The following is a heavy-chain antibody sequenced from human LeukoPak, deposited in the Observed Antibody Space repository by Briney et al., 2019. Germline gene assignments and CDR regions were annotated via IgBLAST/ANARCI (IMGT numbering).Heavy chain of an antibody. CDR3: ATSESQTRFDS. Sequence: GESLKISCKGSGYSFTSYWIGWVRQMPGKGLEWMGIIFHADSDIAYSPSFPGHITISDDKSINTAYLQWSTLKASDTAIYYCATSESQTRFDSWGQGTLVTVSS. J-gene: IGHJ4*02. D-gene: IGHD1/OR15-1a*01. CDR1: GYSFTSYW. CDR2: IFHADSDI. V-gene: IGHV5-51*01.